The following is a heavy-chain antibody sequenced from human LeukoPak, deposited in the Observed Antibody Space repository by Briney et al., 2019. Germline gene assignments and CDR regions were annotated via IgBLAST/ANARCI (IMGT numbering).Heavy chain of an antibody. CDR1: GFTVSSRY. D-gene: IGHD3-16*01. V-gene: IGHV3-66*01. CDR2: LYSGDST. CDR3: ARGGGTYRELDY. J-gene: IGHJ4*02. Sequence: GGSLRLSCAASGFTVSSRYMSWVRQAPGKGLEWVSVLYSGDSTYYADSVKGRFTISRDKSKNTVSLQMSSLRAEDTAVYYCARGGGTYRELDYWGQGTLVTVSA.